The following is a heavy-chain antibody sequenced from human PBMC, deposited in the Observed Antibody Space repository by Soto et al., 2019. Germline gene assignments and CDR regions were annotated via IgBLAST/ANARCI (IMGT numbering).Heavy chain of an antibody. CDR2: INPSGGST. Sequence: GASVKVSCKASGYTFTGYYMQWVRQAPGQGLEWMGIINPSGGSTTYAQKSQGRVTMTRDTSTSTVYMELSSLRSEDTAVYYCARAAYDTSGYHESPFDYWGQGTLVTVSS. D-gene: IGHD3-22*01. CDR1: GYTFTGYY. V-gene: IGHV1-46*01. J-gene: IGHJ4*02. CDR3: ARAAYDTSGYHESPFDY.